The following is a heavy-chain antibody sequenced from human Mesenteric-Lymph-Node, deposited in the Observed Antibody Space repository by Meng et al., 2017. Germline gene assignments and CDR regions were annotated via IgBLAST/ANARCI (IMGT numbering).Heavy chain of an antibody. V-gene: IGHV3-23*01. CDR2: ISGSDGNT. Sequence: GESLKISCATSGFTFSSYAMSWVRQGPGKGLEWVSGISGSDGNTKYADSVKGRFTISRDNSKNTLYLQMNSLRAEDTAVYYCAKDCHPRNYYDSSGYYWDAFDIWGQGTMVTVSS. J-gene: IGHJ3*02. D-gene: IGHD3-22*01. CDR3: AKDCHPRNYYDSSGYYWDAFDI. CDR1: GFTFSSYA.